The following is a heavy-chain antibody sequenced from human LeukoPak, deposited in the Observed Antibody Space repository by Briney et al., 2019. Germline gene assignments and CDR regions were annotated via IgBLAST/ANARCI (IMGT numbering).Heavy chain of an antibody. Sequence: PGGSLRLSCAASGFTFSSYAMRWVRQAPGKGLEWVSAISGSGGSTYYADSVKGRFTISRDNSKNTLYLQMNSLRAEDTAVYYCAKGSSSWYTGVYDYWGQGTLVTVSS. CDR2: ISGSGGST. V-gene: IGHV3-23*01. CDR3: AKGSSSWYTGVYDY. CDR1: GFTFSSYA. J-gene: IGHJ4*02. D-gene: IGHD6-13*01.